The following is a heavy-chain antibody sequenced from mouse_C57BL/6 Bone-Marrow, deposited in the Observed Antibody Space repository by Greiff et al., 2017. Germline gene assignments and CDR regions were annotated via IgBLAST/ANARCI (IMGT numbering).Heavy chain of an antibody. D-gene: IGHD1-1*01. J-gene: IGHJ4*01. Sequence: VQLQQSGAELARPGASVKLSCKASGYTFTSYGISWVKQRTGQGLEWIGEIYPRSGNTYYNEKFKGKATLTADKYSSTAYMELRSLTAEDSAVYFCARWSHFGSSYGYAMDYWGQGTSLTVSS. CDR2: IYPRSGNT. CDR1: GYTFTSYG. CDR3: ARWSHFGSSYGYAMDY. V-gene: IGHV1-81*01.